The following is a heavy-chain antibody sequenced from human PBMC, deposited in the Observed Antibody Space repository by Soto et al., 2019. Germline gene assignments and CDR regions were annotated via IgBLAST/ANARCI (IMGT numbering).Heavy chain of an antibody. D-gene: IGHD3-10*01. CDR2: IKQDGSWK. V-gene: IGHV3-7*01. Sequence: EVQLVESGGGLVQPGGSLRLSCEASGFTFSNHYMSWVRQAPGKGLEWVANIKQDGSWKFYVDSVKGRFTISRDNAKNSVHLQMDSLRVEDTAVYYCARDAKLLQPVASYDASDVWGQGTMVTVSS. J-gene: IGHJ3*01. CDR3: ARDAKLLQPVASYDASDV. CDR1: GFTFSNHY.